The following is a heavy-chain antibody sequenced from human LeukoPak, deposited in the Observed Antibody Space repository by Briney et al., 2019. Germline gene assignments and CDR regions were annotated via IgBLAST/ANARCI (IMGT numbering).Heavy chain of an antibody. Sequence: PGGSLRLSCAASGFTFTNYAMNWVRQAPGKGLEWVSTISYNGSSTYYADSVKGRFTISRDNSKNTLYLQMNSLRAEDTAVYYCARDRGYCSGIACYPTYYFDCWGQGTLVTVSS. CDR1: GFTFTNYA. V-gene: IGHV3-30*04. J-gene: IGHJ4*02. D-gene: IGHD2-15*01. CDR3: ARDRGYCSGIACYPTYYFDC. CDR2: ISYNGSST.